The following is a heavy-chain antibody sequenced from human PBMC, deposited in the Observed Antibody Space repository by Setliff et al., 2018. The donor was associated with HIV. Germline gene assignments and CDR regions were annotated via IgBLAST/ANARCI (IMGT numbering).Heavy chain of an antibody. J-gene: IGHJ4*02. CDR2: INPSGGST. Sequence: ASVKVSCKASGYTFTSYYIHWVRQAPGQGLEWMGRINPSGGSTSYAQKFQFRLTITADESTNTAYVELSSLKSEDTAVYYCARDPTGGAARFDYWGQGTLVTVSS. D-gene: IGHD6-6*01. CDR1: GYTFTSYY. V-gene: IGHV1-46*01. CDR3: ARDPTGGAARFDY.